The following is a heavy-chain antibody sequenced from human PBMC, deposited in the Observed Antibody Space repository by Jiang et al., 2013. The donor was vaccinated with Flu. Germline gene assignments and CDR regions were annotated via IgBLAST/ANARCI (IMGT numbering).Heavy chain of an antibody. CDR1: GYTLTELS. V-gene: IGHV1-24*01. CDR2: FDPEDGET. CDR3: ATPSPGRITIFGVVIPIFDY. D-gene: IGHD3-3*01. J-gene: IGHJ4*02. Sequence: KVSGYTLTELSMHWVRQAPGKGLEWMGGFDPEDGETIYAQKFQGRVTMTEDTSTDTAYMELSSLRSEDTAVYYCATPSPGRITIFGVVIPIFDYWGQGTLVTVSS.